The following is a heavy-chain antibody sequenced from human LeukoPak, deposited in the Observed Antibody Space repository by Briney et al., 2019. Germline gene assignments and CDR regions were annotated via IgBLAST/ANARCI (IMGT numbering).Heavy chain of an antibody. CDR2: IKQDGSEK. CDR3: ARVHPHCSGGSCSDWFDP. CDR1: GFTFSNYW. V-gene: IGHV3-7*01. Sequence: GGSLRLSCAASGFTFSNYWMSWVRQAPGQGLEWVANIKQDGSEKNYVDSVKGRFTISRDNAKNSLYLQMNSLRAEDTAVYYCARVHPHCSGGSCSDWFDPWGQGTLVTVSS. D-gene: IGHD2-15*01. J-gene: IGHJ5*02.